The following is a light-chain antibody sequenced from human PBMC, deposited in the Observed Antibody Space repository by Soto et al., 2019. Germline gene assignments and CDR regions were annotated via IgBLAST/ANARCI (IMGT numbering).Light chain of an antibody. J-gene: IGKJ3*01. CDR2: DAS. CDR3: KQYNSYLCP. V-gene: IGKV1-5*01. CDR1: QSISSR. Sequence: DIQMTQSPSTLSASVGDRVTITCRDSQSISSRLAWYQQKPGQAPKLLIYDASSLESGVPSRLSGSGSGTEFSLTISSLQPDDFATYYCKQYNSYLCPFGPGTKVDIK.